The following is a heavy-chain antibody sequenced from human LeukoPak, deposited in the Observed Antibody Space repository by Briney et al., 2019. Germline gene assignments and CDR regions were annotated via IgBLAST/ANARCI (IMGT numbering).Heavy chain of an antibody. D-gene: IGHD4-23*01. J-gene: IGHJ4*02. V-gene: IGHV4-30-4*01. CDR1: GGSISSGDYY. CDR2: IHNSRGT. CDR3: GKAGGNTNS. Sequence: KPSETLSLTCTVSGGSISSGDYYWSWIRQPPGKGLEWIGAIHNSRGTSYNPSLESRLTISVDPSENKFFLKMTSVTDADTATYYCGKAGGNTNSWGQGTLVTVSS.